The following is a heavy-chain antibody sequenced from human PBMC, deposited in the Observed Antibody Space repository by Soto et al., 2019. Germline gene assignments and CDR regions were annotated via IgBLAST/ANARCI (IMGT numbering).Heavy chain of an antibody. V-gene: IGHV3-9*01. D-gene: IGHD6-13*01. CDR1: GFTFDDYA. CDR2: ISWNSGSI. CDR3: APIAAAGPRDY. J-gene: IGHJ4*02. Sequence: EVQLVESGGGLVQPGRSLRHNCAASGFTFDDYAMHLVRQAPGKGLEWVSGISWNSGSIGYADSVKGRFTISRDNAKNSLYLKMNSRRAEDTSLYYCAPIAAAGPRDYWGQGTRVTFSS.